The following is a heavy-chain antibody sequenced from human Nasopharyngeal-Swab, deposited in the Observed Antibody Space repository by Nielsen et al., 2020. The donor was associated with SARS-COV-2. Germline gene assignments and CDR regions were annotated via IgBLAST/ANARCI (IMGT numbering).Heavy chain of an antibody. D-gene: IGHD6-19*01. V-gene: IGHV3-30*19. CDR3: ARAVAGYYYMDV. CDR1: GFTFSSYG. CDR2: IWYDGSNK. J-gene: IGHJ6*03. Sequence: GESLKISCAASGFTFSSYGMHWVRQAPGKGLEWVAVIWYDGSNKYYADSVKGRFTISRDNSKNTLDLQMNSLRAEDTAVYYCARAVAGYYYMDVWGKGTTVTVSS.